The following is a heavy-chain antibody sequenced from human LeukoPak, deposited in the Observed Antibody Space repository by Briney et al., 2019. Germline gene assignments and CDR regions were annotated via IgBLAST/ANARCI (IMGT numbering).Heavy chain of an antibody. Sequence: GGSLRLSCEASGFIFSSYEMNWVRQAPGKGLEWVSYISTTGTTVYYSDSVRGRFTISRDNARNSLFLQMSSLRAEDTAVYYCARGRRDGYNYWGQGTLVTVSS. CDR1: GFIFSSYE. J-gene: IGHJ4*02. CDR3: ARGRRDGYNY. V-gene: IGHV3-48*03. CDR2: ISTTGTTV. D-gene: IGHD5-24*01.